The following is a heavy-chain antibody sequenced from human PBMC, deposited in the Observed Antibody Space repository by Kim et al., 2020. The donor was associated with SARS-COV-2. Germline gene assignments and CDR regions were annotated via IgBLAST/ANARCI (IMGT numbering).Heavy chain of an antibody. D-gene: IGHD2-2*01. CDR3: ATTSSRRGGYFDY. V-gene: IGHV1-2*06. J-gene: IGHJ4*02. Sequence: ASVKVSCKASGYTFTGYYMHWVRQAPGQGLEWMGRINPNSGGTNYAQKFQGRVTMTRDTSISTAYMELSRLRSDDTAVYYCATTSSRRGGYFDYWGQGTLVTVSS. CDR2: INPNSGGT. CDR1: GYTFTGYY.